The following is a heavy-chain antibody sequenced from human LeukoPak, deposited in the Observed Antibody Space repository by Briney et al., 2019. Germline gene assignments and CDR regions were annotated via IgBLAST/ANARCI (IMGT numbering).Heavy chain of an antibody. CDR3: AKRANYGDNPWGYYYYYGMDV. D-gene: IGHD4-17*01. CDR2: ISGSGGST. CDR1: GFTFSSYA. V-gene: IGHV3-23*01. Sequence: GGSLRLSCAASGFTFSSYAMSWVRQAPGKGLEWVSAISGSGGSTYYADSVKGRFTISRDNSKNTLYLQMNSLRAEDTAVCYCAKRANYGDNPWGYYYYYGMDVWGQGTTVTVSS. J-gene: IGHJ6*02.